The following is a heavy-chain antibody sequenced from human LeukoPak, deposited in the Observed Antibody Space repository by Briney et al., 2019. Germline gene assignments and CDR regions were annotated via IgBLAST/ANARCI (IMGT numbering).Heavy chain of an antibody. CDR2: ISSNIITK. CDR3: ARDFARDTYYDVLTGYYNYYYYGVDV. D-gene: IGHD3-9*01. J-gene: IGHJ6*02. Sequence: GGSLRLSCAASGFTFSNYSINWVRQAPGKGLEWVSFISSNIITKYYADSVKGRFTISRDNAKNSVYLQMNSLRDEDTAVYYCARDFARDTYYDVLTGYYNYYYYGVDVWGQGTTVTVSS. CDR1: GFTFSNYS. V-gene: IGHV3-48*02.